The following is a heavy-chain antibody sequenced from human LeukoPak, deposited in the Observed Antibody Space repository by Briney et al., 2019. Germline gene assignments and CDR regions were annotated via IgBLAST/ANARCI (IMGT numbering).Heavy chain of an antibody. J-gene: IGHJ6*02. CDR3: AKDQACSSTSCWGYYYYYYGMDV. V-gene: IGHV3-30*18. D-gene: IGHD2-2*01. CDR1: GFTFSSYG. CDR2: ISYDGSNK. Sequence: PGGSLRLSCAASGFTFSSYGMHWVRQAPGKGLEWVAVISYDGSNKYYAGSVKGRFTISRDNSKNTLYLQMNSLRAEDTAVYYCAKDQACSSTSCWGYYYYYYGMDVWGQGTTVTVSS.